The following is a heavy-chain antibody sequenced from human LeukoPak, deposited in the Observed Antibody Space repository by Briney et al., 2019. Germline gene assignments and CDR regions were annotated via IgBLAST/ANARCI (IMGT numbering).Heavy chain of an antibody. CDR3: AWTRLRFLEWPPDY. Sequence: GASVKVSCKASGYTFTGYYMHWVRQAPGQGLDWMGWINPNSGGTNYAQKFQGRVTMTRDTSISTAYMELSRLRSDDTAMYYCAWTRLRFLEWPPDYWGQGTLVTVSS. CDR2: INPNSGGT. V-gene: IGHV1-2*02. CDR1: GYTFTGYY. D-gene: IGHD3-3*01. J-gene: IGHJ4*02.